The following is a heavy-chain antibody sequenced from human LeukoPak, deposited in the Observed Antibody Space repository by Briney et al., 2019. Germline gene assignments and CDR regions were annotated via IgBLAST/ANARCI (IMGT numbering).Heavy chain of an antibody. J-gene: IGHJ6*02. CDR3: ARLSRVAVAGSYGYHSMDV. CDR2: VHYSGSI. D-gene: IGHD6-19*01. CDR1: GASIDGHY. Sequence: SETLSLTCTVSGASIDGHYWSWIRLPPGKGLEWIGFVHYSGSISYNPSLKSRVTISADTSNNQFSLKLDSVTAADTAVYYCARLSRVAVAGSYGYHSMDVWGRGTTVTVSS. V-gene: IGHV4-59*11.